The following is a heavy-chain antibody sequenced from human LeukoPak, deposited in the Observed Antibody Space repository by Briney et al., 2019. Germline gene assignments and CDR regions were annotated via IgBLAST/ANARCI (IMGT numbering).Heavy chain of an antibody. J-gene: IGHJ5*02. D-gene: IGHD3-22*01. V-gene: IGHV1-69*06. Sequence: ASVKVSCKASGGTFSCYAIGWVRQAPGQGLEWMGGIIPIFGTANYAQKFQGRVTITADKSTSTAYMELSSLRSEDTAVYYYARSGYYYDSSGYLFDPWGQGTLVTVSS. CDR1: GGTFSCYA. CDR2: IIPIFGTA. CDR3: ARSGYYYDSSGYLFDP.